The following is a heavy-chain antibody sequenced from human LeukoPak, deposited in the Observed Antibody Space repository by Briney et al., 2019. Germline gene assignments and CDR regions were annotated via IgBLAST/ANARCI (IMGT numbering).Heavy chain of an antibody. J-gene: IGHJ4*02. CDR2: IYRNSSGETT. CDR3: TNYSSGSCPF. D-gene: IGHD6-19*01. V-gene: IGHV3-15*01. CDR1: GITFSNSW. Sequence: PGGSLRLSCAASGITFSNSWMTWVRQAPGKGLEWVGRIYRNSSGETTDYGAPGKGRFTMSRDDTKNTLYLQINSLKTEETAVYYCTNYSSGSCPFWRQGTLVTVPS.